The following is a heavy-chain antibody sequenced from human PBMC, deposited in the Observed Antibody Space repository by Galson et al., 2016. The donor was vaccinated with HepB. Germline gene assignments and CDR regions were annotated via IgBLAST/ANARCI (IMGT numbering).Heavy chain of an antibody. J-gene: IGHJ4*02. V-gene: IGHV5-10-1*01. D-gene: IGHD6-19*01. Sequence: QSGAEVKKPGESLRISCEGSGYTFSSYWITWVRQMPGKGLEWMGRIDPSDSYINYNPSFQGHVTISVDKSSSTAYLQWNSLKASDTAMYYCARHDRVRYSSGWYNYWGQGTLVTVSS. CDR1: GYTFSSYW. CDR3: ARHDRVRYSSGWYNY. CDR2: IDPSDSYI.